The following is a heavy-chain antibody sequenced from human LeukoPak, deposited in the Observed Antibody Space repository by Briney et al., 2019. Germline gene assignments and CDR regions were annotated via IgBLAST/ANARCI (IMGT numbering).Heavy chain of an antibody. Sequence: GGSLRLSCAASGFTFSDYYMSWIRQAPGKGLEWVSYISSSSSYTNYADSVKGRFTISRDNAKNSLYLQMNSLRAEDTAVYYCARLPRRGWLSSEGALDYWGQGTLVTVSS. V-gene: IGHV3-11*03. J-gene: IGHJ4*02. CDR3: ARLPRRGWLSSEGALDY. CDR1: GFTFSDYY. D-gene: IGHD5-24*01. CDR2: ISSSSSYT.